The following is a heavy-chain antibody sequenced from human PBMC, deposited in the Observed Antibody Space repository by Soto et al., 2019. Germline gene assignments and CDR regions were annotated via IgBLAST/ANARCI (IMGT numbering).Heavy chain of an antibody. CDR1: GYTFTRYA. Sequence: QVQLVQSGAEVKKPGASVKVSCKASGYTFTRYAMHWVRQAPGQGLEWMGWINTGNGNTHYSKKFQGRVTFTRDASATTAYMELSSLTSEDTAVYYCARNVDYFDPWGQGTLVTVSS. CDR2: INTGNGNT. J-gene: IGHJ5*02. CDR3: ARNVDYFDP. V-gene: IGHV1-3*04. D-gene: IGHD4-17*01.